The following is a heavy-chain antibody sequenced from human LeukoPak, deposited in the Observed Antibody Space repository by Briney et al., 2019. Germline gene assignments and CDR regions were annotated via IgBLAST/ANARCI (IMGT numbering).Heavy chain of an antibody. CDR2: MNPNSGNT. V-gene: IGHV1-8*01. Sequence: ASVKVSCKASGYTFTSYDINWVRQATGQGLEWMGWMNPNSGNTGYAQKFQGRVTMTRNTSISTAYMELGSLRSEDTAVYYCARDCSGGSCYNDANFDYWGQGTLVTVSS. CDR1: GYTFTSYD. CDR3: ARDCSGGSCYNDANFDY. J-gene: IGHJ4*02. D-gene: IGHD2-15*01.